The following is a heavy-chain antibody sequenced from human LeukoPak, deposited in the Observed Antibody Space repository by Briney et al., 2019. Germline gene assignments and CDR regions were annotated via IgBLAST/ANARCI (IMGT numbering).Heavy chain of an antibody. V-gene: IGHV3-9*01. J-gene: IGHJ2*01. Sequence: GRSLRLSCAASGFTFDDYAMHWVRQAPGKGLEWVSGISYNSDTIAYADSVKGRFTISRDNAKNSLYLQMNSLRAEDTALYYCAKDYGGGDCYSGWYFDLWGRGTLVTVSS. CDR1: GFTFDDYA. D-gene: IGHD2-21*02. CDR3: AKDYGGGDCYSGWYFDL. CDR2: ISYNSDTI.